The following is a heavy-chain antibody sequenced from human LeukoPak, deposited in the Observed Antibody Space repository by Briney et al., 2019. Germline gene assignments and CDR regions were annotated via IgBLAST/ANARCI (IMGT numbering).Heavy chain of an antibody. CDR3: ARGYCSSTSCHVARHFEY. Sequence: PGGSLRLSCAASGFTFSASGLGWVRQAPGKGLEWVSYITSGFVTHYIDSVKGRFTISRDNDKNSLYLQMNSLREEDTAVYYCARGYCSSTSCHVARHFEYWGQGTLVTVSS. D-gene: IGHD2-2*01. V-gene: IGHV3-48*02. J-gene: IGHJ4*02. CDR2: ITSGFVT. CDR1: GFTFSASG.